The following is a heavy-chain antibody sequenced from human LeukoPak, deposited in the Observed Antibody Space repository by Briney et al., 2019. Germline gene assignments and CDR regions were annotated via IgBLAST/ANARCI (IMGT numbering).Heavy chain of an antibody. V-gene: IGHV1-18*04. CDR1: GYTFTSYG. CDR3: ARVFGVVTDDAFDI. J-gene: IGHJ3*02. D-gene: IGHD3-3*01. Sequence: GASVKVSCKASGYTFTSYGINWVRQAPGQGLEWMGWIRTYNGNTNYAQKLQGRVTMTRDTSISTAYMELSRLRSDDTAVYYCARVFGVVTDDAFDIWGQGTMVTVSS. CDR2: IRTYNGNT.